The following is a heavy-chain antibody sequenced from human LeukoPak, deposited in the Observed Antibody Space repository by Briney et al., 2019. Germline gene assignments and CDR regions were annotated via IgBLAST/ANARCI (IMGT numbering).Heavy chain of an antibody. Sequence: KPGGSLRLSCSASGFTFSDYDMNWVRQAPGKGLEWVSSISGLSTHIYYGDSVKGRFSISRDNDKNSVYLQMNSLGVEDTAIYYCGRAFPPLRTSSAGDLWGQGILVTVSS. J-gene: IGHJ4*02. V-gene: IGHV3-69-1*02. CDR1: GFTFSDYD. CDR2: ISGLSTHI. CDR3: GRAFPPLRTSSAGDL. D-gene: IGHD3-16*01.